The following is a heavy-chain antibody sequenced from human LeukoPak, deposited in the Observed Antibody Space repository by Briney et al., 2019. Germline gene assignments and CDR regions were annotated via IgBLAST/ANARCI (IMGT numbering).Heavy chain of an antibody. CDR2: IYYSGST. CDR1: GGSISSGDYY. V-gene: IGHV4-30-4*01. D-gene: IGHD2-2*01. Sequence: SETLSLTCTVSGGSISSGDYYWSWIRQPPGKGLEWIGYIYYSGSTYYNPSLKSRVTISVDTSKNQFSLKVSSVTAADTAVYYCARDVVVVPAAMVNAFDIWGQGTMVTVSS. J-gene: IGHJ3*02. CDR3: ARDVVVVPAAMVNAFDI.